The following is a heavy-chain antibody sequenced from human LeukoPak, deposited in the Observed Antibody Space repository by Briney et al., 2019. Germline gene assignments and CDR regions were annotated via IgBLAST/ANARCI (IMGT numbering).Heavy chain of an antibody. J-gene: IGHJ4*02. V-gene: IGHV3-74*01. CDR3: ARDSVEWYIFDY. CDR2: TNRDGSST. CDR1: GFTFSSYW. D-gene: IGHD3-3*01. Sequence: GGSLRLSCAASGFTFSSYWMHWVRQAPGKGPVWVARTNRDGSSTTYADSVKGRFTISKDNAKNTLYLLMNSLRAEDTAVYYCARDSVEWYIFDYWGQGTLVTVSS.